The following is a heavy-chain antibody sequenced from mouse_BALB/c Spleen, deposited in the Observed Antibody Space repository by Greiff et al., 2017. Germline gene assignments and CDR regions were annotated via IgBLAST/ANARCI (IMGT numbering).Heavy chain of an antibody. CDR2: IYPGSGNT. J-gene: IGHJ4*01. Sequence: QVQLKESGAELVRPGTSVKISCKASGYAFTNYWLGWVKQRPGHGLEWIGDIYPGSGNTYYNEKFKGKATLTADKSSSTAYMQLSSLTSEDSAVYFCARSGDGSQSYAMDYWGQGTSVTVSS. CDR3: ARSGDGSQSYAMDY. D-gene: IGHD1-1*01. V-gene: IGHV1-63*01. CDR1: GYAFTNYW.